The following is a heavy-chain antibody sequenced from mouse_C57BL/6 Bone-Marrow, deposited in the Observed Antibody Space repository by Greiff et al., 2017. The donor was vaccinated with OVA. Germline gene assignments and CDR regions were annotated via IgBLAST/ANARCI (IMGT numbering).Heavy chain of an antibody. D-gene: IGHD1-1*01. Sequence: VQGVESGPGLVQPSQSLSITCTVSGFSLTSYGVHWVRQSPGKGLEWLGVLWSGGSTDYNAAFISRLSISKDNSKSQVFFKMNSLQADDTAIYYCARNYYGSSSWFAYWGQGTLVTVSA. CDR2: LWSGGST. V-gene: IGHV2-2*01. CDR1: GFSLTSYG. CDR3: ARNYYGSSSWFAY. J-gene: IGHJ3*01.